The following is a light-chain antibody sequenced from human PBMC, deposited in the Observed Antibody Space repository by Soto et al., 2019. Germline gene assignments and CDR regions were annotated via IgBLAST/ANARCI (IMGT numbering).Light chain of an antibody. V-gene: IGKV3-15*01. J-gene: IGKJ1*01. CDR3: QQYSTFWT. CDR1: QSIRTN. CDR2: GAS. Sequence: EIVLTQSPATLSVSAGGTVTLSCRASQSIRTNVAWYQQIPGQAPRLLVYGASTRATGVPARFSGSGSGIEFTLTISSLQSDDIATYYCQQYSTFWTFGQGTRVDFK.